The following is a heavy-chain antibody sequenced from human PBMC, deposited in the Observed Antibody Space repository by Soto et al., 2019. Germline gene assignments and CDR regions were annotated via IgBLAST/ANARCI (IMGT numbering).Heavy chain of an antibody. CDR1: GFSLSTSGVG. D-gene: IGHD3-10*01. Sequence: QITLKESGPTVMKPSQTLTLTCAFSGFSLSTSGVGVGWVRQPPGKALEWLALIFSNDDKRYSPSLMSRLTITKDTSKNQVVLTMTNIDPVDTATYYCSHMRGSGLFGIDVWGQGTTVTVSS. CDR3: SHMRGSGLFGIDV. V-gene: IGHV2-5*01. CDR2: IFSNDDK. J-gene: IGHJ6*02.